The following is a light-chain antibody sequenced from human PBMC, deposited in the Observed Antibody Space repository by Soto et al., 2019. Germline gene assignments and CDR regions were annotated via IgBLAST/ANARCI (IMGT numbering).Light chain of an antibody. CDR2: GAS. Sequence: EIVLTQSPGTLSLYPGERATLSCRASQSVSSSYLAWYQQKPGQAPRLLIYGASSRATGIPDRFSGSGSGTDFTLTISRLEPEDCAVYYCQQYGSSPAVTFGGGTKVEIK. CDR1: QSVSSSY. J-gene: IGKJ4*01. CDR3: QQYGSSPAVT. V-gene: IGKV3-20*01.